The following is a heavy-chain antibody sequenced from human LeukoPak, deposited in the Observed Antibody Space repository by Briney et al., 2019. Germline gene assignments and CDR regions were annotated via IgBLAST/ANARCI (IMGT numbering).Heavy chain of an antibody. J-gene: IGHJ4*02. CDR1: GYTFTSYY. CDR2: INPSGGST. V-gene: IGHV1-46*01. CDR3: ARAAYVGANSWPGY. D-gene: IGHD3-10*02. Sequence: ASVKVSCKASGYTFTSYYMHWVRQAPGQGLEWMGIINPSGGSTSYAQKFQGRVTMTRDTSINTASVELSTLTSDDTAVYYCARAAYVGANSWPGYWGQGTLVTVSS.